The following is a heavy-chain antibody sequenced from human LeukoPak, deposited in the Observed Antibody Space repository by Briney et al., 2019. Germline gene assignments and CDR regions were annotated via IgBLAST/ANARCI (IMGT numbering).Heavy chain of an antibody. CDR1: AFMLRSHG. Sequence: GGSLRLSCAASAFMLRSHGIPWVRQAPGRGLAWVTIVSYDGSNKYSADSVKGRIAISRDNSKNTLYLQMNSLRAEDTAVYYCARAVSSGYDPFDYWGQGTLVTVSS. V-gene: IGHV3-30*03. CDR3: ARAVSSGYDPFDY. CDR2: VSYDGSNK. D-gene: IGHD3-22*01. J-gene: IGHJ4*02.